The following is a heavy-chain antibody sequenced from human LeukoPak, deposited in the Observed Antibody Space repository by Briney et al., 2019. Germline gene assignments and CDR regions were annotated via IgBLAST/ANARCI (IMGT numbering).Heavy chain of an antibody. V-gene: IGHV3-23*01. CDR3: SRDSLSSCGGDCYSGLDV. J-gene: IGHJ6*02. D-gene: IGHD2-21*02. CDR1: GFTFSSYA. Sequence: GGSLRLSCAASGFTFSSYAMSWVRQAPGKGLEWVSAISGSGGSTYYADSVKGRFTISRDNAKNTLYLQMNSLRAEDTAVYYCSRDSLSSCGGDCYSGLDVWGQGTTVTVSS. CDR2: ISGSGGST.